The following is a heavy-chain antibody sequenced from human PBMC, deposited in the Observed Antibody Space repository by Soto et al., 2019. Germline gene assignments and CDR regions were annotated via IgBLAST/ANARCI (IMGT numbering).Heavy chain of an antibody. CDR3: AREGPRPYYYYGMDV. Sequence: ASVKVSCKSSGYTFTMSGISWVRQAPGHGLEWMGGISGYNGNTNYEQKFQDRVTMTTDTSTNTAYMELRSLRSDDTAVYYCAREGPRPYYYYGMDVWGQGTTVTVSS. J-gene: IGHJ6*02. CDR1: GYTFTMSG. V-gene: IGHV1-18*01. CDR2: ISGYNGNT.